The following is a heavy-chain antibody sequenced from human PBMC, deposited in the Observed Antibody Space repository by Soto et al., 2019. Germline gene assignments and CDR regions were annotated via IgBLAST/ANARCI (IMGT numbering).Heavy chain of an antibody. CDR1: GGSISSYY. J-gene: IGHJ6*02. Sequence: SETLSLTCTVSGGSISSYYWSWIRQPPGKGLEWIGYIYYSGSTNYNPSLKSRVTISVDTSKNQFSLKLSSVTAADTAVYYCARGLYYDFWSGYKPYYYYGMDVWGQGTTVTVSS. D-gene: IGHD3-3*01. CDR2: IYYSGST. CDR3: ARGLYYDFWSGYKPYYYYGMDV. V-gene: IGHV4-59*01.